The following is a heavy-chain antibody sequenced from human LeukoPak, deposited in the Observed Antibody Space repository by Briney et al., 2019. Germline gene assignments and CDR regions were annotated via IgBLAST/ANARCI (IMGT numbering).Heavy chain of an antibody. CDR3: ARAYSYGYSYFDH. CDR1: GGSISSYY. J-gene: IGHJ4*02. V-gene: IGHV4-59*01. D-gene: IGHD5-18*01. CDR2: IYYSGST. Sequence: PSETLSLTCNVSGGSISSYYWSWIRQPPGKGLEWIGYIYYSGSTNYNPSLKSRVTISVDTSKNQFSLKLSSVTAADTAVYYCARAYSYGYSYFDHWGQGTLVTVSS.